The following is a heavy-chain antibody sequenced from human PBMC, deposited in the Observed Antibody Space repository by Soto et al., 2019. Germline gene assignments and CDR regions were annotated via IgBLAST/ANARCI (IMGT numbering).Heavy chain of an antibody. CDR3: ARSYSSSWYVGYYGMDV. J-gene: IGHJ6*02. D-gene: IGHD6-13*01. V-gene: IGHV6-1*01. CDR2: TYYRSKWYN. CDR1: GDSFSSNIAA. Sequence: SQTLSLTCAISGDSFSSNIAAWNWIRQSPSRGLEWLGRTYYRSKWYNDYAVSVKSRITINPDTSKNQFSLQLNSVTPEDTAVYYCARSYSSSWYVGYYGMDVWGQGTTVTVSS.